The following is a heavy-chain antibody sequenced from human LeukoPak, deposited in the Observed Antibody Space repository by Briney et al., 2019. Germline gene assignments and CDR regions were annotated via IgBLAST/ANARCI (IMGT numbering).Heavy chain of an antibody. CDR2: MNPNSGNT. V-gene: IGHV1-8*03. J-gene: IGHJ4*02. Sequence: ASVTVSFKASGHTFTVYYMHWVRQATGQGLEWMGWMNPNSGNTGYAQKFQGRVTITRNTSISTAYMELSSLRSEDTAVYYGARDRGTTPAYFDYWGQGTLVTVSS. D-gene: IGHD4-17*01. CDR1: GHTFTVYY. CDR3: ARDRGTTPAYFDY.